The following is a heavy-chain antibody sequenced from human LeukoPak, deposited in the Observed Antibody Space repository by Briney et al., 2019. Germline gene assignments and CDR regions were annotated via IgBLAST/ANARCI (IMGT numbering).Heavy chain of an antibody. D-gene: IGHD3-22*01. V-gene: IGHV3-33*01. CDR2: IWYEGSNK. CDR3: AREGGYYDSSGYYGPDFDY. CDR1: GFTFSSYG. Sequence: GRSLRLSCAASGFTFSSYGMHWVRQAPGKGLEWVAVIWYEGSNKYYADSVKGRFTISRDNSKKTLYLQMNSLRAEDTAVYYCAREGGYYDSSGYYGPDFDYWGQGTLVTVSS. J-gene: IGHJ4*02.